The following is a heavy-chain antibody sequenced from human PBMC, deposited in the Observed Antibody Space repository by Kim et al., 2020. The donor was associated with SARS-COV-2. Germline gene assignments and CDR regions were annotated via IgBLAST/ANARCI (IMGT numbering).Heavy chain of an antibody. D-gene: IGHD3-10*01. J-gene: IGHJ4*02. CDR2: ISSDGSYK. CDR1: GFTFSSYA. V-gene: IGHV3-30*04. Sequence: GGSLRLSCAASGFTFSSYALHWVRQAPGKGLEWVAVISSDGSYKYYVDSLEGRFTISRDNSKNTLYLLMNSLRVEDTAVYYCARDPSYGSGNYLPDYWGQGTLVTVSS. CDR3: ARDPSYGSGNYLPDY.